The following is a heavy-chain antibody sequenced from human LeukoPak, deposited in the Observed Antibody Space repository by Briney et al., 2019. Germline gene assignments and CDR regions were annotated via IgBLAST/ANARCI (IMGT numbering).Heavy chain of an antibody. J-gene: IGHJ4*02. Sequence: ASVKVSCKASGYIFTSNYIHWVRQPPAQGLEWMGMIYPRDGSTSYAQKFQGRVTVTRDTSTSTVHMELSGLRSEDTAVYYCARDQEGFDYWGQGNLVTVSS. V-gene: IGHV1-46*01. CDR2: IYPRDGST. CDR3: ARDQEGFDY. CDR1: GYIFTSNY.